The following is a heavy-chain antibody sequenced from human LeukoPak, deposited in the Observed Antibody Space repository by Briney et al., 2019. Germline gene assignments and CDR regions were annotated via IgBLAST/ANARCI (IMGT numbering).Heavy chain of an antibody. D-gene: IGHD1-1*01. V-gene: IGHV1-24*01. Sequence: AASVKVSCKVSGYILTELSIHWVRQAPGKGLEWMGSFDPENAKTMSAQTFQGRVTMTEDTSTDTAYMELRSLRSDDTAIYYCVIMSHTVVPTARIYYHMDIWGTGTTVIVSS. CDR2: FDPENAKT. CDR3: VIMSHTVVPTARIYYHMDI. J-gene: IGHJ6*03. CDR1: GYILTELS.